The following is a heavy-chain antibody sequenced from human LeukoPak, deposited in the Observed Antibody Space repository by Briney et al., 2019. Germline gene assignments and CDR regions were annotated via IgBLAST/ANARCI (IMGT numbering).Heavy chain of an antibody. J-gene: IGHJ5*02. CDR2: ISYDGSNK. Sequence: PGGSLRLSCAASGFTFSSYGMHWVRQAPGKGLEWVAVISYDGSNKYYADSVKGRFTISRDNSKNTLYLQMNSLRAEDTAVYYCAKGRWFGDLPNWFDPWGQGTLVTVSS. CDR3: AKGRWFGDLPNWFDP. D-gene: IGHD3-10*01. CDR1: GFTFSSYG. V-gene: IGHV3-30*18.